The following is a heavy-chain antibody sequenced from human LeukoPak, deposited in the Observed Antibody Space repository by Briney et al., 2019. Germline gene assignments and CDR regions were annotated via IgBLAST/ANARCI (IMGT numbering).Heavy chain of an antibody. CDR2: IYYSGSP. J-gene: IGHJ5*02. V-gene: IGHV4-31*03. CDR1: GGSISSGDYY. CDR3: ARRPGGFGSGSYTNWIDP. D-gene: IGHD3-10*01. Sequence: PSQTLSLTCTVSGGSISSGDYYWSWIRQPPGKGLEWIGYIYYSGSPDYNPSLKSRVTISVDTSKNQFSLNLSSVTAADTAVYYCARRPGGFGSGSYTNWIDPRGQGTLVTVSS.